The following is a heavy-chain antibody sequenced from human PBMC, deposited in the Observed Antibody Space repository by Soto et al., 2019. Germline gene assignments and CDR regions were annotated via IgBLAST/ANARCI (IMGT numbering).Heavy chain of an antibody. Sequence: SETQSLTCTVSGGSISSGCYYWSWIRQHPGKGLEWIGYIYYSGSTNYNPSLKSRVTMSVDTSKNQFSLKLSSVTAADTAVYYCARGSGSYWFDPWGQGTLVTVSS. CDR2: IYYSGST. D-gene: IGHD1-26*01. V-gene: IGHV4-61*01. CDR3: ARGSGSYWFDP. CDR1: GGSISSGCYY. J-gene: IGHJ5*02.